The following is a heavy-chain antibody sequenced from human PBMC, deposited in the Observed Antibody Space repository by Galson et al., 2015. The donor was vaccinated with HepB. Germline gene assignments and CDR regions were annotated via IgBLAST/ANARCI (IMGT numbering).Heavy chain of an antibody. CDR1: GGSFSGYY. J-gene: IGHJ4*02. Sequence: SETLSLTCAVYGGSFSGYYWSWIRQPPGKGLEWIGEINHSGSTNYNPSLKSRVTISVDTSKNQFSLKLNSVTAADTAVYYCARGPSAYSSSWYTIGGYFDYWGQGTLVTVSS. CDR3: ARGPSAYSSSWYTIGGYFDY. D-gene: IGHD6-13*01. CDR2: INHSGST. V-gene: IGHV4-34*01.